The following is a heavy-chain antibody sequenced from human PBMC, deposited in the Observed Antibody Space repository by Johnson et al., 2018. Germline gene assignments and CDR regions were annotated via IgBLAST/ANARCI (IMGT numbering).Heavy chain of an antibody. J-gene: IGHJ3*02. CDR1: GFSFSSYG. V-gene: IGHV3-30*18. CDR2: ISYDETSK. Sequence: QVQLVESGGGVVQPGRSLRLSCAASGFSFSSYGMHWVRQAPGKGLDWVAIISYDETSKYYADSVKGRFTISRDNSKNTLYQQMNSLGVEDTAVYYCAKVGSSNWYGRYGAFDIWGQGTMVIVSS. CDR3: AKVGSSNWYGRYGAFDI. D-gene: IGHD6-13*01.